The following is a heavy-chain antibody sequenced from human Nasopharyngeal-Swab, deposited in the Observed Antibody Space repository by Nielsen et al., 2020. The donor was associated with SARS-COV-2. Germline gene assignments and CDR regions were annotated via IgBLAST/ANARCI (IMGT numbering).Heavy chain of an antibody. CDR2: ISSSSSTI. CDR3: AREDEGDYYGSGSPPYIDY. Sequence: GGSLRLSCAASGFTFSSYSMNWVRPAPGKGLEWVSYISSSSSTIYYADSVKGRFTISRDNAKNSLYLQMNSLRDEDTAVYYCAREDEGDYYGSGSPPYIDYWGQGTLVTVSS. D-gene: IGHD3-10*01. J-gene: IGHJ4*02. CDR1: GFTFSSYS. V-gene: IGHV3-48*02.